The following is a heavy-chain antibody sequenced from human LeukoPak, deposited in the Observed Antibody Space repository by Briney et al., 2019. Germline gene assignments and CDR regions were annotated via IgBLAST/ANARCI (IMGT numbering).Heavy chain of an antibody. CDR2: INPSAGTT. CDR1: GYTFTSHY. J-gene: IGHJ4*02. V-gene: IGHV1-46*01. D-gene: IGHD3-3*01. Sequence: ASVKVSCRASGYTFTSHYMHWVRQAPGQGLEWMGVINPSAGTTTYPQKFQGRVTMNRDTSTSRFYMELSSLKSEDTAVYYCAAPGASGFVGNFWSGPLDFWGQGTLVTVSS. CDR3: AAPGASGFVGNFWSGPLDF.